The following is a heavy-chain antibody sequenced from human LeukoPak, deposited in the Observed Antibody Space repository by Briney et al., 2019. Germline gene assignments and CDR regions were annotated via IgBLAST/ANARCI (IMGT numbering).Heavy chain of an antibody. CDR3: ARGLPDYYYYYYMDV. CDR2: INHSGST. CDR1: GGSFSGYY. V-gene: IGHV4-34*01. Sequence: SETLSLTCAVYGGSFSGYYWSWIRQPPGKGLEWIGEINHSGSTNYNPSLKSRVTISVDTSKNQFSLKLSSVTAADTAVYYCARGLPDYYYYYYMDVWGKGTTATVSS. J-gene: IGHJ6*03.